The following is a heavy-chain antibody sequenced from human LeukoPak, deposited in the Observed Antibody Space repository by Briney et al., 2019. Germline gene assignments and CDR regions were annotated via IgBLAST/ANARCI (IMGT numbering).Heavy chain of an antibody. Sequence: ASVKVSCKASGYTFTGDYIHWVRQAPGQGLEWMGWVNPNSSGTNSAQKFQGRVTMTRDTSISTAYMELRRLRSDDTAVYYCAINTVTTGWDALDIWGQGTMVTVSS. CDR2: VNPNSSGT. CDR1: GYTFTGDY. V-gene: IGHV1-2*02. J-gene: IGHJ3*02. D-gene: IGHD4-17*01. CDR3: AINTVTTGWDALDI.